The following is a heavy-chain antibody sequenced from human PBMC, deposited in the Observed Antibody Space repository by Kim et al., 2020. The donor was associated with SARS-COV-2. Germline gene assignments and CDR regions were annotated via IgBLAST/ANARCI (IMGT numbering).Heavy chain of an antibody. V-gene: IGHV3-66*01. D-gene: IGHD2-2*01. J-gene: IGHJ4*02. CDR3: APFSSKDY. Sequence: GGRTYYAASVQGRFTISRDNSKHMLYLQMTSRRAEDTAVYYCAPFSSKDYWGQGTLVTVSS. CDR2: GGRT.